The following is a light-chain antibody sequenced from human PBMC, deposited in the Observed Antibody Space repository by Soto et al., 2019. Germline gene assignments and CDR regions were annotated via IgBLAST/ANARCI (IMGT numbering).Light chain of an antibody. CDR3: FSYAGNYIWV. J-gene: IGLJ3*02. CDR2: DVN. Sequence: QSALTQPRSVSGSPGQSVTISCTGTSSDVGGYNYVSWYQQHPGKAPKFMIYDVNKRPSGVPDRFSGSKSGNTASLTISGLQAEDEADYYCFSYAGNYIWVFGGGTKLTVL. V-gene: IGLV2-11*01. CDR1: SSDVGGYNY.